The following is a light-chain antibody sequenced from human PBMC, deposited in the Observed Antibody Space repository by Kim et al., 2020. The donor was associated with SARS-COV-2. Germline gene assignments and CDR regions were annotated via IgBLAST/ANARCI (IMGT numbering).Light chain of an antibody. V-gene: IGKV3-11*01. CDR1: QSVSSY. J-gene: IGKJ2*01. CDR3: QQRSNWPRT. Sequence: LSPGESATLSCRASQSVSSYLAWYQQKPGQAPRLLIYDASNRATGIPARFSGSGSGTDFTLTISSLEPEDFAVYYCQQRSNWPRTFGQGTKLEI. CDR2: DAS.